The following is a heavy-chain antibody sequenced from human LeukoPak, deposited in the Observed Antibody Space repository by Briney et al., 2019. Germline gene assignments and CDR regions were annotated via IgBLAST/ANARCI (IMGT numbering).Heavy chain of an antibody. CDR1: GYTFSSYW. CDR3: AKDVAIAVAGFFDY. V-gene: IGHV3-74*01. J-gene: IGHJ4*02. CDR2: IISDASST. Sequence: PGGSLRLSCAASGYTFSSYWMHWVRQAPGKGLFWVSRIISDASSTLYADSVKGRFTISRDNSKNTLYLQMNSLRAEDTAVYYCAKDVAIAVAGFFDYWGQGTLVTVSS. D-gene: IGHD6-19*01.